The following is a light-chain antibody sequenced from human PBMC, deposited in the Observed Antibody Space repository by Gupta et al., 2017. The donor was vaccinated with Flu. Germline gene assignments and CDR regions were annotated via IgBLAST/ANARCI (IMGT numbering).Light chain of an antibody. J-gene: IGKJ1*01. V-gene: IGKV1-39*01. CDR2: TAS. CDR1: QSVSNY. Sequence: DIQMTQSPSSLSASVGDRVTITCRARQSVSNYLNWYQQKPGKAPNLLIYTASSLQSGVPLRFSGSGSGTDFTLTISSLQPEDFATYYCQESHTTPPTFGQGTKVEIK. CDR3: QESHTTPPT.